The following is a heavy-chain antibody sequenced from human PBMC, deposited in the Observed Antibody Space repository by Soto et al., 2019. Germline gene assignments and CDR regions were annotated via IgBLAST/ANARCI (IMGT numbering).Heavy chain of an antibody. CDR2: MNPNSGRT. V-gene: IGHV1-8*01. D-gene: IGHD3-16*02. J-gene: IGHJ6*02. Sequence: QVQLVQSGAEVRKPGASVKVSCKASGYTFTSYDINCVRQAPGQGLEWMGWMNPNSGRTAYAQKFQGRVTRTRSSSISTAYMDLSSQTPEDTDVYYCARPHDYIWGSHRTIESYAMDVWGQWTTVTVSS. CDR1: GYTFTSYD. CDR3: ARPHDYIWGSHRTIESYAMDV.